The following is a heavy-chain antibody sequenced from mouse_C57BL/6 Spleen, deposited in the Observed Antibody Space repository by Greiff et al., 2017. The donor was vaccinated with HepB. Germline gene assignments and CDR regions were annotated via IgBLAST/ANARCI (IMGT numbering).Heavy chain of an antibody. CDR3: ATGYYYGSMGY. CDR1: GYTFTDYN. CDR2: INPNNGGT. D-gene: IGHD1-1*01. V-gene: IGHV1-22*01. J-gene: IGHJ4*01. Sequence: VQLKESGPELVKPGASVKMSCKASGYTFTDYNMHWVKQSHGKSLEWIGYINPNNGGTSYNQKFKGKATLTVNKSSSTAYMELRSLTSEDSAVYYCATGYYYGSMGYWGQGTSVTVSS.